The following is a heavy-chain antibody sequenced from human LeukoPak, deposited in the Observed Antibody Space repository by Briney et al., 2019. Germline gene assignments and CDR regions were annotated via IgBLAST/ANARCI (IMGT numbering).Heavy chain of an antibody. CDR3: AKDRSRVTMIVVVNFDY. V-gene: IGHV3-23*01. Sequence: PGGSLRLSCAASGFTFSSYAMSWVRQAPGKGLEWVSAISGSGGSTYYADSVKGRFTISRDNSKNTLYLQMNSLRAENTAVYYCAKDRSRVTMIVVVNFDYWGQGTLVTVSS. CDR2: ISGSGGST. CDR1: GFTFSSYA. D-gene: IGHD3-22*01. J-gene: IGHJ4*02.